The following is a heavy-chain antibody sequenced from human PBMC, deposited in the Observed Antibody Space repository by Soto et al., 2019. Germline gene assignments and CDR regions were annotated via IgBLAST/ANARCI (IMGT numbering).Heavy chain of an antibody. D-gene: IGHD3-10*01. V-gene: IGHV3-33*01. J-gene: IGHJ4*02. Sequence: GGSLRLSCTASGFTFATYGMHWVRQAPGKGLEWVASIWYDGSNRYYGDSVKGRFTISRDNSKNTLYLEMSSLRAEDSAVYYCARGPASGSYSMYYFDHWGQGTLVTVSS. CDR2: IWYDGSNR. CDR1: GFTFATYG. CDR3: ARGPASGSYSMYYFDH.